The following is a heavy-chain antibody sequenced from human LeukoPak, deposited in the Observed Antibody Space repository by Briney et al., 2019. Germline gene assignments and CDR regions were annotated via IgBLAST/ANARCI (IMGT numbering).Heavy chain of an antibody. D-gene: IGHD2-2*01. V-gene: IGHV3-48*03. J-gene: IGHJ4*02. CDR3: ASGPRRSTRREGFDY. Sequence: GGSLRLSCAASGFTFSSHEMNWVRQAPGKGLEWVSYISSSGSTIYYADFVKGRFTISRDNAKNSLYLQMNSLRAEDTAVYYCASGPRRSTRREGFDYWGQGTLVTVSS. CDR2: ISSSGSTI. CDR1: GFTFSSHE.